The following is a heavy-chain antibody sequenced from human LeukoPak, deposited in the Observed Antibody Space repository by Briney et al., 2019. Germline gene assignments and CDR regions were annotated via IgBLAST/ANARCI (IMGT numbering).Heavy chain of an antibody. Sequence: SVKVSCKASGGTFSSYAISWVRQAPGQGLEWMGRIIPILGIANYAQKSQGRVTITADKSTSTAYMELSSLRSEDTAVYYCARDSVGATRGLRFDPWGQGTLVTVSS. D-gene: IGHD1-26*01. CDR3: ARDSVGATRGLRFDP. V-gene: IGHV1-69*04. CDR1: GGTFSSYA. CDR2: IIPILGIA. J-gene: IGHJ5*02.